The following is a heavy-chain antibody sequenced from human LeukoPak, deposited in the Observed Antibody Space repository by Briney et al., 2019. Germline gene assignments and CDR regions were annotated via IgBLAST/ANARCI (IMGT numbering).Heavy chain of an antibody. CDR2: IYYSGTT. CDR1: GGSISSLDYF. CDR3: ARVIAAAGLDY. V-gene: IGHV4-39*01. Sequence: SETLSLTCTVSGGSISSLDYFWGWIRQPPGKDLEWIGSIYYSGTTYYNPSLKSRVTISVDTSKNQFSLKLSSVTAADTAVYYCARVIAAAGLDYWGQGTLVTVSS. J-gene: IGHJ4*02. D-gene: IGHD6-13*01.